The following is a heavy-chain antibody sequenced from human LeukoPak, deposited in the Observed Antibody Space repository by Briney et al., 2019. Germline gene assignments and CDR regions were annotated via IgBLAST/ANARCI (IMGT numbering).Heavy chain of an antibody. Sequence: GGSLRLSCAASGFTFSSYAMSWVRQAPGKGLEWVSATSGSGGSTYYADSVKGRFTISRDNSKNTLYLQMNSLRAEDTAVYYCAKGVAAAANPSLFDYWGQGTLVTVSS. CDR3: AKGVAAAANPSLFDY. J-gene: IGHJ4*02. D-gene: IGHD6-13*01. CDR1: GFTFSSYA. V-gene: IGHV3-23*01. CDR2: TSGSGGST.